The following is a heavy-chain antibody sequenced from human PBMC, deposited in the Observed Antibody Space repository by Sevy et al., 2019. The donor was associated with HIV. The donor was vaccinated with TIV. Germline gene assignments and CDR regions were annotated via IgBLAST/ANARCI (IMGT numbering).Heavy chain of an antibody. CDR3: VAYYDYIWAGWFDP. CDR1: GYTFTTYG. CDR2: ISAYNGNT. J-gene: IGHJ5*02. D-gene: IGHD3-16*01. V-gene: IGHV1-18*01. Sequence: PSVKVSCKASGYTFTTYGISWVRQAPGQGLEWMGWISAYNGNTNYAQKFQGRVTMTTETSTSTAYMELRSLRSDDTAVYYWVAYYDYIWAGWFDPWGQGTLVTVSS.